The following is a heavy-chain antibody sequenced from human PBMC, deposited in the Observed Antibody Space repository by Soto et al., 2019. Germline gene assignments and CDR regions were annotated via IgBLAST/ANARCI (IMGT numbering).Heavy chain of an antibody. V-gene: IGHV3-20*04. Sequence: GGSLRLSCAAPGFIFGAHAMSWVRQAPGKGLEWVSAINWIGGSTNYADSMKGRFTISRDNAKNSLYLQMSSLRAEDTAIHYCAKWG. CDR1: GFIFGAHA. CDR2: INWIGGST. CDR3: AK. J-gene: IGHJ1*01.